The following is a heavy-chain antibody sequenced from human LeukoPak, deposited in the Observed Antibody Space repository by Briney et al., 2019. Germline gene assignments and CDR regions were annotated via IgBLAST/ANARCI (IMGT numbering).Heavy chain of an antibody. CDR3: ARDGYYYDSSGYSSGAFDI. V-gene: IGHV1-18*01. D-gene: IGHD3-22*01. CDR2: ISAHNGNT. J-gene: IGHJ3*02. Sequence: ASVKVSCKASGYTFTSYGISWVRQAPGQGLEWMGWISAHNGNTNYAQKLQGRVTMTTDTSTSTAYMELRSLRSDDTAVYYCARDGYYYDSSGYSSGAFDIWGQGTMVTVSS. CDR1: GYTFTSYG.